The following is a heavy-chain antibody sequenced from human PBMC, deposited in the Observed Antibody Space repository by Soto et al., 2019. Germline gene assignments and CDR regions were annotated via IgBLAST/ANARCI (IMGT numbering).Heavy chain of an antibody. D-gene: IGHD3-22*01. J-gene: IGHJ4*02. V-gene: IGHV4-39*02. CDR3: AREIEDTSGYYREYYFDY. CDR2: IYYSGTS. CDR1: GGSIRDDTYY. Sequence: PSETLSLTCTVSGGSIRDDTYYWGWIRQPPGKGLEWIGSIYYSGTSSYNPSLKSRVTMSVDTSKKQLSLSLSSVTAADTAVYYCAREIEDTSGYYREYYFDYWGQGTLVTVSS.